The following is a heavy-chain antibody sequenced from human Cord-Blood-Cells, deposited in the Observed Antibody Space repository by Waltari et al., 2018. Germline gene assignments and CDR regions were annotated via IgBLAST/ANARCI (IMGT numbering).Heavy chain of an antibody. Sequence: QLQLQESGPGLVKPSETLSLPCTVSGGSISSSSYYWGWIRQPPGKGLEWIGSIYYSGSTYYNPSLKSRVTISVDTSKNQFSLKLSSVTAADTAVYYCARRGAARPFDYWGQGTLVTVSS. D-gene: IGHD6-6*01. CDR1: GGSISSSSYY. CDR3: ARRGAARPFDY. V-gene: IGHV4-39*01. CDR2: IYYSGST. J-gene: IGHJ4*02.